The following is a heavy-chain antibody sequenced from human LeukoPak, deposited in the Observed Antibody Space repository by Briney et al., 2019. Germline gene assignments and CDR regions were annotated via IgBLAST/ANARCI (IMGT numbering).Heavy chain of an antibody. CDR2: ISYDGSNK. Sequence: PGGSLRLSCAASGFTFSSYAMHWVRQAPGKGLEWVAVISYDGSNKYYADSVKGRFTISRDNSKNTLYLQMNSLRAEDTAVYYCARELAVAGTVGYWGQGTLVTVSS. J-gene: IGHJ4*02. V-gene: IGHV3-30-3*01. CDR1: GFTFSSYA. CDR3: ARELAVAGTVGY. D-gene: IGHD6-19*01.